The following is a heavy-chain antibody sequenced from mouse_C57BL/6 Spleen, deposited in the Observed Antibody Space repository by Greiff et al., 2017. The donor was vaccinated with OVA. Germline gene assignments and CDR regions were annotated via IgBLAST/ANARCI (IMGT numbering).Heavy chain of an antibody. CDR2: IDPETGGT. V-gene: IGHV1-15*01. CDR1: GYTFTDYE. Sequence: QVQLQQSGAEPVRPGASVTLSCKASGYTFTDYEMHWVKQTPVHGLEWIGAIDPETGGTSYNQKFKGKAILTADKSSSTAYMELRSLTSEDSAVYYCTNAGHYYAMDYWGQGTSVTVSS. D-gene: IGHD4-1*01. CDR3: TNAGHYYAMDY. J-gene: IGHJ4*01.